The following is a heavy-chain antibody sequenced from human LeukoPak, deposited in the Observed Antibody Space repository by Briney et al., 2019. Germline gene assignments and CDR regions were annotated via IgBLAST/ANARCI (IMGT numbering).Heavy chain of an antibody. CDR2: IYSGGST. D-gene: IGHD5-18*01. V-gene: IGHV3-66*01. Sequence: GSLRLSCAASGFTFSSYSMSWVRQAPGKGLEWVSVIYSGGSTYYADSVKGRFTISRDNSKNTLYLQMNSLRAEDTAVYYCARDGGGYGYGRYWYFDLWGRGTLVTVSS. J-gene: IGHJ2*01. CDR1: GFTFSSYS. CDR3: ARDGGGYGYGRYWYFDL.